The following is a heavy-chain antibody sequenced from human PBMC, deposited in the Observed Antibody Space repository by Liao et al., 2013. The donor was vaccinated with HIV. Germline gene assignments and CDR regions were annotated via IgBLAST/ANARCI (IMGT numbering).Heavy chain of an antibody. CDR1: GDLIRRDNYY. CDR2: IYYSGST. J-gene: IGHJ3*02. CDR3: ASAPGDWEEDAFDI. V-gene: IGHV4-61*10. Sequence: QVRLQESGPGLVKPSQTLSLTCTVSGDLIRRDNYYWTWIRQPAGKGLEWIGYIYYSGSTNYNPSLKSRVTISVDTSKNQFSLKLSSVTAADTAVYYCASAPGDWEEDAFDIWGQGTMVTVSS. D-gene: IGHD3/OR15-3a*01.